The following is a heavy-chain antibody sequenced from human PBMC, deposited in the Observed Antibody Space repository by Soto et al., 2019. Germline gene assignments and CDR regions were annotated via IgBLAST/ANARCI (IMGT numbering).Heavy chain of an antibody. D-gene: IGHD3-16*01. CDR2: ISAYNGNT. V-gene: IGHV1-18*01. CDR3: ARGRLRYYDYVWGSLYYYYYYGMDV. Sequence: ASVKVSCKASGYTFTSYGISWVRQAPGQGLEWMGWISAYNGNTNYAQKLQGRVTMTTDTSTSTAYMELRSLRSDDTAVYYCARGRLRYYDYVWGSLYYYYYYGMDVWGQGTTVTVSS. CDR1: GYTFTSYG. J-gene: IGHJ6*02.